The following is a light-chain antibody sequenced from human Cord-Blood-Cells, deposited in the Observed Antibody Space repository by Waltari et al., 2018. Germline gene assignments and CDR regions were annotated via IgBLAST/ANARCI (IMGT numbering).Light chain of an antibody. V-gene: IGLV6-57*02. Sequence: NFMLTQPHSVSESPGKTVTISCTGSSGSIASNYVQWYQQRPGSAPTTVMHEDNQRPPGVPDRFSGSIDSSSNAASLTISGLKPEDEADYYCQSYDSSNHVVFGGGTKLTVL. CDR3: QSYDSSNHVV. CDR2: EDN. CDR1: SGSIASNY. J-gene: IGLJ2*01.